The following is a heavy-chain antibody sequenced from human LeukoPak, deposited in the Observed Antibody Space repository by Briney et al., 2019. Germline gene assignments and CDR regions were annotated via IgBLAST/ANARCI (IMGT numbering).Heavy chain of an antibody. Sequence: SETLSLTCTVSGGSISSYYWSWIRQPPGKGLEWIGYIYYSGSTNYNPSPKSRVTISVDTSKNQFSLKLSSVTAADTAVYYCARDLKYSSSPDPYAFDIWGQGTMVTVSS. CDR2: IYYSGST. CDR1: GGSISSYY. CDR3: ARDLKYSSSPDPYAFDI. J-gene: IGHJ3*02. V-gene: IGHV4-59*01. D-gene: IGHD6-13*01.